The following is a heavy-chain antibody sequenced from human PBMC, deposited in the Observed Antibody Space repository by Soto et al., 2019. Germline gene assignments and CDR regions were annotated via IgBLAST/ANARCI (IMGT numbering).Heavy chain of an antibody. CDR3: ASGSIAGAGEGY. V-gene: IGHV1-69*02. CDR1: GGTFSSYT. Sequence: QVQLVQSGAEVKKPGSSVKVSCKASGGTFSSYTISWVRQAPGQGLEWMGRIIPILGIANYAQKFQGRVTITADKSTSTADMELSSLRSEDTAVYYGASGSIAGAGEGYWGQGTLVTVSS. J-gene: IGHJ4*02. CDR2: IIPILGIA. D-gene: IGHD6-19*01.